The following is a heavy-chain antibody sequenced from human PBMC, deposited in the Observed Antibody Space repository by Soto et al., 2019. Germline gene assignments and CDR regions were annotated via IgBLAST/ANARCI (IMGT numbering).Heavy chain of an antibody. Sequence: HPGGSLRLSCAASGFTFTSYSMNWVRQAPGKGLEWVSYIISISSTIYYADSMKGRFTISRDHAKNSLYLQVNSLRDEDTAVYYCVRGGATIFDYWGRGTLVTVSS. J-gene: IGHJ4*02. V-gene: IGHV3-48*02. D-gene: IGHD1-26*01. CDR3: VRGGATIFDY. CDR1: GFTFTSYS. CDR2: IISISSTI.